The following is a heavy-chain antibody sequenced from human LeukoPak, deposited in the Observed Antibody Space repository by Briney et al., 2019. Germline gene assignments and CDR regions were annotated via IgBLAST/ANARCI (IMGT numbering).Heavy chain of an antibody. CDR3: ARDDPYSSSSNPVDDAFDI. CDR1: GFTFSSSA. V-gene: IGHV3-21*01. CDR2: ISSSSSYI. Sequence: PGGSLRLSCAASGFTFSSSAMSWVRQAPGKGLKWVSSISSSSSYIYYADSVKGRFTISRDNAKNSLYLQMNSLRAEDTAVYYCARDDPYSSSSNPVDDAFDIWGQGTMVTVSS. D-gene: IGHD6-13*01. J-gene: IGHJ3*02.